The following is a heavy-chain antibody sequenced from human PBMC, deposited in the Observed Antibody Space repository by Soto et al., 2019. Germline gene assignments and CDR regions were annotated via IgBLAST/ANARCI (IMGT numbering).Heavy chain of an antibody. J-gene: IGHJ5*02. CDR1: GFTLSTYT. CDR2: ISSTGSSI. CDR3: AREVRRGWFDP. V-gene: IGHV3-21*06. Sequence: GGSLRLSCAASGFTLSTYTMTWVRQAPGKGLEWVSSISSTGSSISYADSVRGRFTISRDNAKNSLYLQMSSLRAEDTALYYCAREVRRGWFDPWGQGTQVTV.